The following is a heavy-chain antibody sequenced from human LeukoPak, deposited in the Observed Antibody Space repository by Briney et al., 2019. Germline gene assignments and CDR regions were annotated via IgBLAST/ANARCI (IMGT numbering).Heavy chain of an antibody. D-gene: IGHD5-24*01. CDR3: ARGSMSTITYDWFDP. Sequence: GRSLRLSCAASGFSFSSYVMHWVRQAPGKGLEWVAVISYDGSNKYYADSVKGRFTISRDNSKNTLFLQMNSLRAEGTAMYYCARGSMSTITYDWFDPWGQGTLVTVTS. V-gene: IGHV3-30*01. CDR2: ISYDGSNK. CDR1: GFSFSSYV. J-gene: IGHJ5*02.